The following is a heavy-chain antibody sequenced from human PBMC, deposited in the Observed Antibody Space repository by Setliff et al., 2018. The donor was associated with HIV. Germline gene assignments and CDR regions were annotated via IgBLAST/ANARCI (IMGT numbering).Heavy chain of an antibody. CDR2: VNLDGTYI. J-gene: IGHJ6*02. CDR3: TRDSYYPDSSGVFYYYGWDV. CDR1: GDSITSRNYH. D-gene: IGHD3-22*01. Sequence: PSETLSLTCTVSGDSITSRNYHWDWVRQAPGKGLLWVARVNLDGTYIHYADSVKGRFTISRDNAKNPLHLQMNSLSAEDTAVYYCTRDSYYPDSSGVFYYYGWDVWGQGTTVTVSS. V-gene: IGHV3-74*01.